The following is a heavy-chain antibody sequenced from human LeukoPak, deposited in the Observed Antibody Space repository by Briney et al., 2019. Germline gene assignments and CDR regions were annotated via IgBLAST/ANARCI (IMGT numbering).Heavy chain of an antibody. J-gene: IGHJ4*02. Sequence: SETLSLTCTVSGGSISSYYWSWIRQPPGKGLEWIGYTYYSGSTNYNPSLKSRVTISVDTSKNQFSLKLSSVTAADTAVYYCARTWGSGDYWGQGTLVTVSS. CDR3: ARTWGSGDY. V-gene: IGHV4-59*08. D-gene: IGHD3-16*01. CDR1: GGSISSYY. CDR2: TYYSGST.